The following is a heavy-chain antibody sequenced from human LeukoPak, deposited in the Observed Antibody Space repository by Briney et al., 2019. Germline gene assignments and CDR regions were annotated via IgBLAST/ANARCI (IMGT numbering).Heavy chain of an antibody. Sequence: SETLSLTCTVSGFSISSGSYYWSWLRQPAGKGLEWIVRIYTRGSTNYNPSLKSRVTISVDTSKNQFSLKLSSVTAADTAVYYCAREVPYTLEVDYWGQGTLVTVSS. CDR2: IYTRGST. CDR3: AREVPYTLEVDY. D-gene: IGHD5-18*01. V-gene: IGHV4-61*02. J-gene: IGHJ4*02. CDR1: GFSISSGSYY.